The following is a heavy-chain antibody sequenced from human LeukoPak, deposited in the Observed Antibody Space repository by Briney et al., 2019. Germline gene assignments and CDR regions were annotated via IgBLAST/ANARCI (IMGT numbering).Heavy chain of an antibody. CDR2: ISAYNGNT. D-gene: IGHD4-23*01. J-gene: IGHJ4*02. CDR1: GYTFTSYG. Sequence: ASVKVSCTASGYTFTSYGISWVRQAPGPGCEWMGWISAYNGNTNYAQKLQGRVTMTTDTSTSTDYMELRSRRSDDTAVYYCARQGYGGHSRGAADYWGQGTLVTVSS. V-gene: IGHV1-18*01. CDR3: ARQGYGGHSRGAADY.